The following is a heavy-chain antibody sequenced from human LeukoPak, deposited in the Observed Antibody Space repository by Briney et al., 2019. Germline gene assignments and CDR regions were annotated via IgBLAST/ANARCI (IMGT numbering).Heavy chain of an antibody. CDR2: IIPIFGTA. V-gene: IGHV1-69*05. CDR1: GGTFSSYA. D-gene: IGHD2-15*01. J-gene: IGHJ5*02. CDR3: ARLVAANWFGP. Sequence: APVKVSCKASGGTFSSYAISWVRQVPGQGLEWMGGIIPIFGTANYAQKFQCRVTITTDESTSTAYMALSSLISEDAAGYCCARLVAANWFGPCGQGTLVTVSS.